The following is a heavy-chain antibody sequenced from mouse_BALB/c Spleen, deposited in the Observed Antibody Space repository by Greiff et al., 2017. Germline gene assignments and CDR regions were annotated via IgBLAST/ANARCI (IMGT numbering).Heavy chain of an antibody. CDR2: IWWDDDK. CDR1: GFSLSTSGMG. V-gene: IGHV8-8*01. Sequence: QVTLKECGPGILQPSQTLSLTCSFSGFSLSTSGMGVGWIRQPSGKGLEWLAHIWWDDDKRYNPALKSRLTISKDTSSNQVFLKIASVDTADTATYYCARIDSDQYYAMDYWGQGTSVTVSS. CDR3: ARIDSDQYYAMDY. J-gene: IGHJ4*01.